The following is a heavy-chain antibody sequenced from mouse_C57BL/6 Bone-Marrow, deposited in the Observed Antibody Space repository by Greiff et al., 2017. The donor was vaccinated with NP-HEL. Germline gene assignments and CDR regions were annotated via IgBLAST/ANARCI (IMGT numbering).Heavy chain of an antibody. Sequence: QVQLQQPGAELVKPGASVKLSCKASGYTFTSYWMHWVKQRPGRGLEWIGRIDPNSGGTKYNEKFKSKATLTVDKPSSTAYMQLSSLTSEDAAVDYCATGYYSNRVDYYAMDYWGQGTSVTVSS. D-gene: IGHD2-5*01. CDR1: GYTFTSYW. CDR3: ATGYYSNRVDYYAMDY. V-gene: IGHV1-72*01. J-gene: IGHJ4*01. CDR2: IDPNSGGT.